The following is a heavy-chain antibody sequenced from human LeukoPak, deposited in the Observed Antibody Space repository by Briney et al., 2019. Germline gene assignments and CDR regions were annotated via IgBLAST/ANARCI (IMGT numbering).Heavy chain of an antibody. J-gene: IGHJ4*02. Sequence: ASVKVSCKASGYIFTTYYMHWLRQAPGQGPEWMGIINPRGGSTDYAQKFQGRVTMTRDTSTSTVYMELSSLRSEDTAVYYCARAQAQAYGSGSYYIPVISGSDYWGQGTLVTVSS. CDR2: INPRGGST. CDR1: GYIFTTYY. D-gene: IGHD3-10*01. V-gene: IGHV1-46*01. CDR3: ARAQAQAYGSGSYYIPVISGSDY.